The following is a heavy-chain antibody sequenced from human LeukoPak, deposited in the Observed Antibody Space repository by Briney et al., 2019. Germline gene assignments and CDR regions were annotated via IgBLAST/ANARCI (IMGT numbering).Heavy chain of an antibody. CDR1: GFTFSNYW. J-gene: IGHJ5*02. Sequence: GGSLRLSCAASGFTFSNYWMSWVRQAPGKGLEWVANIKQDGSERYYVDSVKGRFTISRDNANDSLYLQMNSLRAEDTAVYYCARGKGWLDPWGRGTLVTVSS. V-gene: IGHV3-7*05. CDR3: ARGKGWLDP. CDR2: IKQDGSER.